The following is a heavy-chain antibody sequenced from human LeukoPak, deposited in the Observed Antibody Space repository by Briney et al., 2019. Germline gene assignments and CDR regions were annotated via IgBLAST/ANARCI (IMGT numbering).Heavy chain of an antibody. CDR1: GVSISSYY. D-gene: IGHD6-13*01. CDR2: IYTSGST. Sequence: SETLSLTCTVSGVSISSYYWSWIRQPAGKGLEWIGRIYTSGSTNYNPSLKSRVTMSVDTSKNQFSLKLSSVTAADTAVYYCARGRGSSWYDWAYYYYMDVWGKGTTVTISS. J-gene: IGHJ6*03. CDR3: ARGRGSSWYDWAYYYYMDV. V-gene: IGHV4-4*07.